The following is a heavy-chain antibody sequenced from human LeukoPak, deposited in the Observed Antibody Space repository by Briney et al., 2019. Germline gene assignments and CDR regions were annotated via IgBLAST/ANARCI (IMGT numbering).Heavy chain of an antibody. CDR2: IYTSGST. CDR1: GGSISSYY. D-gene: IGHD3-9*01. CDR3: ARRETGCRTSCYNWFDP. J-gene: IGHJ5*02. Sequence: SETLSLTCTVSGGSISSYYCSWIRQPPGKGLEWIGYIYTSGSTNYNPSLNSRVTISVDTSKNQFSLKLSSVTAADTAVYYCARRETGCRTSCYNWFDPWGQGTLVTVSS. V-gene: IGHV4-4*09.